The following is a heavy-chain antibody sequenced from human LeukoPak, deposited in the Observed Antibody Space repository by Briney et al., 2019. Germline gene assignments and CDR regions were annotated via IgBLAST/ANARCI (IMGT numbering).Heavy chain of an antibody. CDR2: INPNTGDT. CDR1: GYTSTVYY. CDR3: ARQSLRNFDY. D-gene: IGHD5/OR15-5a*01. V-gene: IGHV1-2*02. Sequence: ASVKVSCKASGYTSTVYYIHYVRQALGQGLEWMGWINPNTGDTKYAQKFQGRVTMTRDTSISTSYMELSRLRSDDTTVYYCARQSLRNFDYWGQGTLVTVSS. J-gene: IGHJ4*02.